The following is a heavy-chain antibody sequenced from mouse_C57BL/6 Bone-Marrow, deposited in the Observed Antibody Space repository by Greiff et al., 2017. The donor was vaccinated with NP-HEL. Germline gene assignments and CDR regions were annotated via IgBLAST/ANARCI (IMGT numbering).Heavy chain of an antibody. V-gene: IGHV1-7*01. CDR1: GYTFTSYW. J-gene: IGHJ2*01. CDR3: SALMTTVVEFDY. Sequence: QVQLQQSGAELAKPGASVKLSCKASGYTFTSYWMHWVKQRPGQGLEWIGYINPSSGYTKYNQKFKDKATLTADKSSSTAYMQLSSLTYEDSAVYYCSALMTTVVEFDYWGQGTTLTVSS. D-gene: IGHD1-1*01. CDR2: INPSSGYT.